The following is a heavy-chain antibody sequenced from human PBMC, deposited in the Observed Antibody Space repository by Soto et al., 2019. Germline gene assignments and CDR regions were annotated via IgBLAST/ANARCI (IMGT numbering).Heavy chain of an antibody. CDR2: IKSKPDGGTI. D-gene: IGHD6-13*01. J-gene: IGHJ4*02. CDR3: TTGVAAAGTFDY. CDR1: GFTFINAW. Sequence: PGGSLRLSCAASGFTFINAWMTWVRQAPGKGLEWVGRIKSKPDGGTIDYAAPVKDRFSISRHDSINTVYLQMNSLKTEDTAVYYCTTGVAAAGTFDYWGQGTPVTVSS. V-gene: IGHV3-15*01.